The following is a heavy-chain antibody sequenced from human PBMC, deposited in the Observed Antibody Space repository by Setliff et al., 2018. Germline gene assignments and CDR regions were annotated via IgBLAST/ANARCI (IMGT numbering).Heavy chain of an antibody. J-gene: IGHJ3*02. CDR3: ARDPLTTNRRRAFGI. CDR2: IYYSGST. D-gene: IGHD4-17*01. Sequence: PSKTLSLTCTVSGGSISSGGYYWSWTRQHPGKGLEWIGYIYYSGSTYYNPSLKSRVTISVDTSKNQFSLKLSSVTAADTAVYYCARDPLTTNRRRAFGIWGQGTMVTVSS. CDR1: GGSISSGGYY. V-gene: IGHV4-31*03.